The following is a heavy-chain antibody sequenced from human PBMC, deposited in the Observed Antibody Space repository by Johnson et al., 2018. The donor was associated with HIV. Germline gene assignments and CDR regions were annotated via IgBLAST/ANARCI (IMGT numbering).Heavy chain of an antibody. Sequence: QMQLVESGGGVVQPGRSLRLSCAASGFTFSSYAMHWVRQAPGKGLVWVAVISYDGSDKYYADSVKGRFTISRDNSKNTVYLQMNSLKTEDTAVYYCTTKTTVVTLGFDIWGQGTMVTVSS. V-gene: IGHV3-30*14. J-gene: IGHJ3*02. CDR1: GFTFSSYA. D-gene: IGHD4-23*01. CDR3: TTKTTVVTLGFDI. CDR2: ISYDGSDK.